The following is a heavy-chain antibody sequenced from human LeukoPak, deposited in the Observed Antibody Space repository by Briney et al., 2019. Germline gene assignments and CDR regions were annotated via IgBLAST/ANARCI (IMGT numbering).Heavy chain of an antibody. J-gene: IGHJ5*02. CDR2: IYTSGST. V-gene: IGHV4-61*02. D-gene: IGHD6-25*01. CDR3: VISGSPGYSSGWSWFDP. Sequence: SETLSLTCTVSGGSTSSGRYYWGWIRQPAGKGLEWIGRIYTSGSTNYNPSLKSRVTISLDTSKNQFSLKLSSVTAADTAVYYCVISGSPGYSSGWSWFDPWGQGTLVSVSS. CDR1: GGSTSSGRYY.